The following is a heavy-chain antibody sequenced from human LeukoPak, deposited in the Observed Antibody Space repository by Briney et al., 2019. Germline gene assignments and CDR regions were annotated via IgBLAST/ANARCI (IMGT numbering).Heavy chain of an antibody. D-gene: IGHD5-24*01. CDR2: IIPIFGTA. CDR1: GGTFSSYA. Sequence: SVKVSCKASGGTFSSYAISWVRQAPGQGLVWMGRIIPIFGTANYAQKFQGRVTITTDESTSTAYMELSSLRSEDTAVYYCATNFPFDYWGQGTLVTVSS. CDR3: ATNFPFDY. J-gene: IGHJ4*02. V-gene: IGHV1-69*05.